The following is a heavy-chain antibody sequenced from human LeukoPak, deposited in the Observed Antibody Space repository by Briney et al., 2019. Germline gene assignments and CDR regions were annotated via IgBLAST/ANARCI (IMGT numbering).Heavy chain of an antibody. CDR1: GGSIPSYY. J-gene: IGHJ4*02. D-gene: IGHD3-22*01. CDR2: IYYTGST. CDR3: ASSYFYDRNRYFDY. V-gene: IGHV4-59*08. Sequence: SETLSLTCNVSGGSIPSYYWNWIRPPPGKGLDWIGYIYYTGSTNSNPSLKSRLTISLDTSKKQFSLKLSSVTAADTAIYYCASSYFYDRNRYFDYWGQGALVTVSS.